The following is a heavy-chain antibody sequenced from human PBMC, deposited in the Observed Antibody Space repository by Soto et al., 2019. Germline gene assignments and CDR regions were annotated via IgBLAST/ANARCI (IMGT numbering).Heavy chain of an antibody. D-gene: IGHD3-10*01. Sequence: SETLSLTCAVYGGSFSGYYWSWIRQPPGKGLEWIGEINHSGSTNYNPSLKSRVTISVDTSKNQFSLKLSSVTAADTAVYYCARGWGPVRGVIRAFFYWGQGTLVTVSS. V-gene: IGHV4-34*01. CDR1: GGSFSGYY. J-gene: IGHJ4*02. CDR3: ARGWGPVRGVIRAFFY. CDR2: INHSGST.